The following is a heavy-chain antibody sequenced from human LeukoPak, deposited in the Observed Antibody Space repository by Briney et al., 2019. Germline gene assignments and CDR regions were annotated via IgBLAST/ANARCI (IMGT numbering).Heavy chain of an antibody. Sequence: GGSLRLSCAASGFTFSSYAMHWVRQTPGKGLEWVAVISYDGIDKYYADSVKGRFTISRDNAKNSLYLQMNSLRAEDTAVYYCARAVAWGSIRLLFDYWGQGTLVTVSS. V-gene: IGHV3-33*08. CDR3: ARAVAWGSIRLLFDY. J-gene: IGHJ4*02. D-gene: IGHD2/OR15-2a*01. CDR2: ISYDGIDK. CDR1: GFTFSSYA.